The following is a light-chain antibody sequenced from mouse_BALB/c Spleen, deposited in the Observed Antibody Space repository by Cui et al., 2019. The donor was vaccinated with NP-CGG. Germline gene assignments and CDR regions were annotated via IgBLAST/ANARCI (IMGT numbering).Light chain of an antibody. Sequence: QAVVTQESALTTSHGETVTLTCCTSTGAVTTSNSANWVQEKPDHLFTGLIGGTHNRPPGFPARFSGSLIGDKASLTITGAQTEDEAIYFCALWYSNHWVFGGGTKLTVL. CDR2: GTH. J-gene: IGLJ1*01. V-gene: IGLV1*01. CDR1: TGAVTTSNS. CDR3: ALWYSNHWV.